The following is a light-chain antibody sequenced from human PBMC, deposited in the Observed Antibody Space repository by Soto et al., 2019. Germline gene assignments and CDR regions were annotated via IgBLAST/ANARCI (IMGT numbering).Light chain of an antibody. V-gene: IGLV2-23*01. Sequence: QSALTQPPSASGSPGQSVTISCTGTSSDVGNYNLVSWYQHHPGKAPKLMIYEGSKRPSGVSNRFSGSKSGNTASLTISGLQAEDEADYYCCSFAAGSTPYVFGTGTKVTVL. CDR3: CSFAAGSTPYV. J-gene: IGLJ1*01. CDR2: EGS. CDR1: SSDVGNYNL.